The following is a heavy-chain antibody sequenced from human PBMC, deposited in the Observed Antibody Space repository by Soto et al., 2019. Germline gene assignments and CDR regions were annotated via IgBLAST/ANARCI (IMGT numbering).Heavy chain of an antibody. J-gene: IGHJ4*02. CDR1: GFTFDDYA. CDR3: AKTMVRGPKPPVYFDY. Sequence: GGSLRLSCAASGFTFDDYAMHWVRQAPGKGLEWVSGISWNSGSIGYADSVKGRFTISRDNAKNSLYLQMNSLRAEDTALYYCAKTMVRGPKPPVYFDYWGQGTLVTVSS. D-gene: IGHD3-10*01. CDR2: ISWNSGSI. V-gene: IGHV3-9*01.